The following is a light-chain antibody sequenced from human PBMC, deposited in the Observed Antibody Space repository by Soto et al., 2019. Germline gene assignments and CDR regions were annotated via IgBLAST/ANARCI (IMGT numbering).Light chain of an antibody. CDR2: GNS. CDR1: SSNIGAGYD. Sequence: QSVLTQPPSVSGAPGQRVTISCTGSSSNIGAGYDVHWYQQLPGTAPKLLIYGNSNRPSGVPDRFSGSKSGTSASLAITGVQAEDEADYYCQSYGSSLSEVFGTGTKLTVL. CDR3: QSYGSSLSEV. V-gene: IGLV1-40*01. J-gene: IGLJ1*01.